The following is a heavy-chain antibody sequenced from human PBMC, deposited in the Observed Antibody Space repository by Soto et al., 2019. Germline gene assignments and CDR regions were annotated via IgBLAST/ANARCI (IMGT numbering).Heavy chain of an antibody. CDR1: GYSFTSYW. Sequence: GESLKISCKGSGYSFTSYWIAWVRQMPRKGLEWMGIIYPGDFDTRYSPSFQGQVTISADKSISTAYLQWSSLRASDTAMYYCARQVTDSGFTVAFDFWGQGTLVTVSS. CDR2: IYPGDFDT. D-gene: IGHD5-12*01. CDR3: ARQVTDSGFTVAFDF. J-gene: IGHJ4*02. V-gene: IGHV5-51*01.